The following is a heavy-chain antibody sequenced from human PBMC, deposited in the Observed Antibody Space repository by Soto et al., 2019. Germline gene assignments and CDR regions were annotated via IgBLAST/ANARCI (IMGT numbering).Heavy chain of an antibody. D-gene: IGHD2-21*01. CDR3: AKVSVIIIPFDY. J-gene: IGHJ4*02. CDR2: YNPEDDKT. CDR1: GDTLTGLS. Sequence: ASVKVSCKVSGDTLTGLSMHWVRQAPGKGLEWMGGYNPEDDKTIYAQKFQGRLIMTEDTSADTAYMELSSLRSEDTAIYFCAKVSVIIIPFDYWGQGTLVTVSS. V-gene: IGHV1-24*01.